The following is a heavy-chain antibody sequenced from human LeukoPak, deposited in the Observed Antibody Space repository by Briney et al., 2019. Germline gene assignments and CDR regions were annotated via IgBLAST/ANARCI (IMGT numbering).Heavy chain of an antibody. V-gene: IGHV4-59*01. Sequence: PSETLSLTCTVSGGSISSYYWSWIRQPPGKGLEWIGYIYYSGSTNYNPSLKSRVTISVDTSKNQFSLKLSSVTAADTAVYYCARGPAKWGYYYYYYYMDAWGKGPTVTVSS. CDR3: ARGPAKWGYYYYYYYMDA. J-gene: IGHJ6*03. CDR1: GGSISSYY. D-gene: IGHD3-16*01. CDR2: IYYSGST.